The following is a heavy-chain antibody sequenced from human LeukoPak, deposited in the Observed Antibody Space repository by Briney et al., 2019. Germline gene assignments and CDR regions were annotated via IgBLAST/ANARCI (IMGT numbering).Heavy chain of an antibody. CDR1: GCSISSHY. D-gene: IGHD2-2*02. CDR2: IYYSGST. Sequence: SGTLSLTCTASGCSISSHYWSWIRQPPGKGLEWIGYIYYSGSTNYNPALKSRVTISLDTSKNHFSLKLSSVTAADTAVYYCARDSPAAIDYWSEGRLVT. V-gene: IGHV4-59*11. CDR3: ARDSPAAIDY. J-gene: IGHJ4*02.